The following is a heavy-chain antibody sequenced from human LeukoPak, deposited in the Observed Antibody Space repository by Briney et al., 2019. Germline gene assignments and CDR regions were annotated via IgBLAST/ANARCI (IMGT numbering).Heavy chain of an antibody. CDR2: TNPDGGST. Sequence: RGASVKVSCKESGYTFTSYWIQWVRQAPGQGLEWMGLTNPDGGSTAYAHRFQGRVTMTRDTSTSTVYMDLSSLRSEDTAMYYCARAPRNSSTMLDYWGQGTLVTVSS. CDR1: GYTFTSYW. CDR3: ARAPRNSSTMLDY. J-gene: IGHJ4*02. D-gene: IGHD6-13*01. V-gene: IGHV1-46*01.